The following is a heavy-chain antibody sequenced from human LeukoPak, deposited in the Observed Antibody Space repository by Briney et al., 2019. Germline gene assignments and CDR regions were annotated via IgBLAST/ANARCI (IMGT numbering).Heavy chain of an antibody. Sequence: GASVKVSCKASGYTFTGYYMHWVRQAPGQGLEWMGWINPNSGGTNYAQKFQGRVTMTRDTSISTAYMELSRLRSDDTAVYYCARNVRSRHYYDSSGYHPGDAFDIWGQGTMVTVSS. CDR2: INPNSGGT. CDR3: ARNVRSRHYYDSSGYHPGDAFDI. J-gene: IGHJ3*02. CDR1: GYTFTGYY. D-gene: IGHD3-22*01. V-gene: IGHV1-2*02.